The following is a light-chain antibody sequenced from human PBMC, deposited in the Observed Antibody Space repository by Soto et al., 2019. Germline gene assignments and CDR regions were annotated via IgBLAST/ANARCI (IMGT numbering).Light chain of an antibody. CDR3: QQYGSSPRT. CDR2: GAS. Sequence: EIVLTQSPGTLSLSPGERATLSCRASQSVSSSYLAWYQQKAGQAPRLLIHGASSRATAIPDRFSGSGSGTDFTLTISRLEPEDFAVYYCQQYGSSPRTFGQGTKVDI. J-gene: IGKJ1*01. CDR1: QSVSSSY. V-gene: IGKV3-20*01.